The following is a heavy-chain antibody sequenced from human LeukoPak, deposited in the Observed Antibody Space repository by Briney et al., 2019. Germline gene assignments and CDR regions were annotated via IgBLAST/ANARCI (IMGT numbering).Heavy chain of an antibody. Sequence: GESLKISCKGSGYSFTNYWIGWVRQMPGKGLEWMGIIYPGDSDTRYSPSFRGQVTISADKSISTAYLQWSSLRASDTAMYYCARLEGGRTVEEAATYSNFAYWGQGTLVTVPS. CDR1: GYSFTNYW. J-gene: IGHJ4*02. V-gene: IGHV5-51*01. CDR3: ARLEGGRTVEEAATYSNFAY. CDR2: IYPGDSDT. D-gene: IGHD2-15*01.